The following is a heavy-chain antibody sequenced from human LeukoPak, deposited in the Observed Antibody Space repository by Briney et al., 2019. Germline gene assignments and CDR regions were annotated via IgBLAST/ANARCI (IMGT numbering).Heavy chain of an antibody. Sequence: LSETLSLTCTVSGGSISSGGYYWSWIRQHPGKGLEWIGYIYYSGSTYYNPSLKSRVTISVDTSKNQFSLKLSSVTAADTAVYYCARDRLRARWFDPWGQGTLVTVSS. CDR3: ARDRLRARWFDP. V-gene: IGHV4-31*03. CDR2: IYYSGST. D-gene: IGHD4-17*01. J-gene: IGHJ5*02. CDR1: GGSISSGGYY.